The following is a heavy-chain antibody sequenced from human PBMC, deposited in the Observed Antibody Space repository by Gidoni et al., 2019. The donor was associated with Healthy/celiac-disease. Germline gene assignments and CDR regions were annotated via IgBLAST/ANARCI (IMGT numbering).Heavy chain of an antibody. CDR1: GFTFSRSA. CDR3: AKPGTYYYDSSDAFDI. Sequence: EVQLLESGGGLVQPGGSLRLPCAASGFTFSRSAMSWVRQAPGKGLEWVSAISGSGGSTYYADSVKGRFTISRDNSKNTLYLQMNSLRAEDTAVYYCAKPGTYYYDSSDAFDIWGQGTMVTVSS. D-gene: IGHD3-22*01. CDR2: ISGSGGST. V-gene: IGHV3-23*01. J-gene: IGHJ3*02.